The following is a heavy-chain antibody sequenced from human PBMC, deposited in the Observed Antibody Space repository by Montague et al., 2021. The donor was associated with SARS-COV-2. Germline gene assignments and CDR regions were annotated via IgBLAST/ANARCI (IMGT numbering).Heavy chain of an antibody. V-gene: IGHV3-23*03. CDR1: EFTFSSYA. J-gene: IGHJ4*02. Sequence: SLRLSCAASEFTFSSYAMSWVRQAPGKGLEWVSVIYSGGSSTYXXXSXXXRFXISRDNSKNTLYLQMNSLRAEDTAVYYCAKVKHVHYDFWSGYRGGYFDYWGQGTLVTVSS. D-gene: IGHD3-3*01. CDR3: AKVKHVHYDFWSGYRGGYFDY. CDR2: IYSGGSST.